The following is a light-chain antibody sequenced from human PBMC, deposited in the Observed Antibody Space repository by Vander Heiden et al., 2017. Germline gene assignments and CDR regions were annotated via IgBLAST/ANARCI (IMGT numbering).Light chain of an antibody. CDR2: AAS. CDR1: QSISKY. J-gene: IGKJ2*03. CDR3: QQGYSAPPMYS. Sequence: DIQMTQSPSSLSASVGDRVSITCRASQSISKYLNWYQQNPGKAPKLLVYAASTLQSGVPSRFSGSGSGTDFTLTISSLQPADFATYYCQQGYSAPPMYSFGPGTKLEIK. V-gene: IGKV1-39*01.